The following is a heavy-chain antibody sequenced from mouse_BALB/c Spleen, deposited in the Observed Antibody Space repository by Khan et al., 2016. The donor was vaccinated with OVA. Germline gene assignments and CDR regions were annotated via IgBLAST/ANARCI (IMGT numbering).Heavy chain of an antibody. V-gene: IGHV1S137*01. CDR1: GYTFTDYA. CDR3: ARPAYDGYYDY. Sequence: QVQLQRSGPELVRPGVSVKISCKGSGYTFTDYAMYWVKQSHAKSLEWIGLISTYSGNTNYNQKFWGKATMTVDKSSSTAYMELARLTSEDSAIYYCARPAYDGYYDYWGQGTTLTVSS. CDR2: ISTYSGNT. D-gene: IGHD2-3*01. J-gene: IGHJ2*01.